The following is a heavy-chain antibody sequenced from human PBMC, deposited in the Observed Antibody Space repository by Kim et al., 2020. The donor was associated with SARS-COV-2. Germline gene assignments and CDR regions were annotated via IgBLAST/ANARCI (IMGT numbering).Heavy chain of an antibody. D-gene: IGHD5-12*01. Sequence: GGSLRLSCAASGFTFSSYAIHWVRQAPGKGLEWVAVITYDGSNKYYADSVKGRFTISRDNSKNTLYLQMNSLRAEDTAVYYCARARDGYRTFDYWGQGTLVTVSS. J-gene: IGHJ4*02. V-gene: IGHV3-30*04. CDR3: ARARDGYRTFDY. CDR1: GFTFSSYA. CDR2: ITYDGSNK.